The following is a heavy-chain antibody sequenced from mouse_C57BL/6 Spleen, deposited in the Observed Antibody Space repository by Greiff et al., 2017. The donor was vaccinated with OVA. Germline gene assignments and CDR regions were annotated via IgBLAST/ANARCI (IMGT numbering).Heavy chain of an antibody. D-gene: IGHD4-1*01. Sequence: EVQLQESGAELVRPGASVKLSCTASGFNIKDDYMHWVKQRPEQGLEWIGWIDPENGDTEYASKFQGKATITADTSSNTAYLQLSSLTSEDTAVYYCTTPELGDYWGQGTTLTVSS. J-gene: IGHJ2*01. CDR3: TTPELGDY. CDR1: GFNIKDDY. V-gene: IGHV14-4*01. CDR2: IDPENGDT.